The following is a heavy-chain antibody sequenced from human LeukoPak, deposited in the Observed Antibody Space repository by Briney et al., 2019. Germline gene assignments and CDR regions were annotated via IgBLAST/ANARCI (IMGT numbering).Heavy chain of an antibody. CDR2: IYTSGST. CDR1: GGSISSGSYY. Sequence: SETLSLTCTVSGGSISSGSYYWSWIRQPAGKGLEWIGRIYTSGSTNYNPSLKSRVTISVDTSKNQFSLKLSSVTAADTAVYYCARWGPIHYDILKDFMDVWGKGTTVTIST. J-gene: IGHJ6*04. V-gene: IGHV4-61*02. CDR3: ARWGPIHYDILKDFMDV. D-gene: IGHD3-9*01.